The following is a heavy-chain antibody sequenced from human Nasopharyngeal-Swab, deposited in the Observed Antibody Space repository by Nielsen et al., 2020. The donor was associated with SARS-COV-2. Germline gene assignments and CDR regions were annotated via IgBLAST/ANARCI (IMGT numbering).Heavy chain of an antibody. V-gene: IGHV3-30-3*02. D-gene: IGHD6-13*01. CDR2: ISYDGSSK. CDR3: AKVLGSSWYSNDWYFDL. J-gene: IGHJ2*01. Sequence: VRQAPGKGLEWVAVISYDGSSKYYADSMKGRATISRDNSKNTLYLQMNSLRAEDTAVYYCAKVLGSSWYSNDWYFDLWGRGTLVTVSS.